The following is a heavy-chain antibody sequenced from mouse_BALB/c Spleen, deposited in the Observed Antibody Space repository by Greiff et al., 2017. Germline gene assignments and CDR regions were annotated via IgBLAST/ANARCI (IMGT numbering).Heavy chain of an antibody. Sequence: DVMLVESGGGLVKPGGSLKLSCAASGFTFSSYAMSWVRQTPEKRLEWVASISSGGSTYYPDSVKGRFTISRDNARNILYLQMSSLRSEDTAMYYCARTDGYYWYFDVWGAGTTVTVSS. J-gene: IGHJ1*01. D-gene: IGHD2-3*01. CDR3: ARTDGYYWYFDV. CDR2: ISSGGST. V-gene: IGHV5-6-5*01. CDR1: GFTFSSYA.